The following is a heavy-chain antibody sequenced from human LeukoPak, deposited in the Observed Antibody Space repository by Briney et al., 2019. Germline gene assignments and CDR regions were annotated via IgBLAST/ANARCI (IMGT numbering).Heavy chain of an antibody. CDR3: ARRRPRLVINDVLHI. CDR1: GYTFTGYI. D-gene: IGHD2-21*01. J-gene: IGHJ3*02. V-gene: IGHV1-2*02. Sequence: ASVKVSCRASGYTFTGYIIHWVRQAPGQGLDRMGWINPNNGDTSYAQKFQGRLTMTRDTSISTAYMELSRLRSDDTALYYCARRRPRLVINDVLHIWGQGTMVTVSS. CDR2: INPNNGDT.